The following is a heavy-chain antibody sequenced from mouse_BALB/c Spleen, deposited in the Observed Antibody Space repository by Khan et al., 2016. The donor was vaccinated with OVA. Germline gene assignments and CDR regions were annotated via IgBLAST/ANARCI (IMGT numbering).Heavy chain of an antibody. CDR2: ISSGGDYT. D-gene: IGHD4-1*01. J-gene: IGHJ3*01. CDR1: GFTFSSYS. V-gene: IGHV5-6*01. CDR3: ASHLTGSFAY. Sequence: EVELVESGGDLVKPGGSLKLSCAASGFTFSSYSMSWVRQTPDKRLEWFASISSGGDYTYYPAIVKGRFTISRDNAKNTLYLEMSSLKSEDTAMYYCASHLTGSFAYWGQGTLVTVSA.